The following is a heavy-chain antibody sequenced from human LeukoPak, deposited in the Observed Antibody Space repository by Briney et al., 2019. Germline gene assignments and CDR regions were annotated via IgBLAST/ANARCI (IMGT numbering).Heavy chain of an antibody. Sequence: PGGSLRLSCAASGFTFSSYWMSWVRQAPGKGLEWVANIKQDGSEKYYVDSVKGRFTISRDNAKNSLYLQMNSLRAEDTAVYYCARDSGVLRYLGSDYWGQGTLVTVSS. CDR3: ARDSGVLRYLGSDY. CDR2: IKQDGSEK. J-gene: IGHJ4*02. V-gene: IGHV3-7*01. D-gene: IGHD3-9*01. CDR1: GFTFSSYW.